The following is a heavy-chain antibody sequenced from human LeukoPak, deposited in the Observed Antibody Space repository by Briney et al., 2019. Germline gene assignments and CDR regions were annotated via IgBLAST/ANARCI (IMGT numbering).Heavy chain of an antibody. Sequence: SETLSLTRTVPGGSISSSSYYWGWIRQPPGKGLEWIGNIYYSGSTYYTPSLKSRVTISVDTSKNQFSLKLTSVTAADTAVYYCARHALGYCSGGRCPIPYYYYMDVWGKGTTVTVSS. CDR1: GGSISSSSYY. D-gene: IGHD2-15*01. J-gene: IGHJ6*03. V-gene: IGHV4-39*01. CDR2: IYYSGST. CDR3: ARHALGYCSGGRCPIPYYYYMDV.